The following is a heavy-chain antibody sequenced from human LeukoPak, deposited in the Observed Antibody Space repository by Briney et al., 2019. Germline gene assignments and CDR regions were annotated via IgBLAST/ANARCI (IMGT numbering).Heavy chain of an antibody. CDR2: INPDGSGK. J-gene: IGHJ4*02. CDR3: TRVRYSSSVNDY. CDR1: GFTLSTYW. Sequence: GGSRRLSWEASGFTLSTYWMNWVRQVPGKGLDWVANINPDGSGKRYVDSVEGRFTIARDNADNSLSLQMNSLKTEDTAVYYCTRVRYSSSVNDYWGQGTLVTVSS. V-gene: IGHV3-7*03. D-gene: IGHD6-13*01.